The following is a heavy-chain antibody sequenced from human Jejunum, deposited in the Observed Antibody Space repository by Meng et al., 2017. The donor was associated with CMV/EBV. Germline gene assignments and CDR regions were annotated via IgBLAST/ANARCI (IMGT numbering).Heavy chain of an antibody. CDR3: ARPHGSGSYFSHNDY. J-gene: IGHJ4*02. Sequence: FIFSDYYMDWVRQPPGQGLEWIGRIRNKANSFTTEYATSVRGRFTISRDDLKSSLYLQMDSLRIDDTAVYYCARPHGSGSYFSHNDYWGQGTLVTVSS. CDR1: FIFSDYY. D-gene: IGHD3-10*01. V-gene: IGHV3-72*01. CDR2: IRNKANSFTT.